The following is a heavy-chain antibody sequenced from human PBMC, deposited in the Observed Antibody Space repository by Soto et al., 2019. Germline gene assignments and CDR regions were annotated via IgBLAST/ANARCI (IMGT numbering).Heavy chain of an antibody. J-gene: IGHJ6*02. D-gene: IGHD1-1*01. CDR3: AKKGQLLYYYYGMDV. CDR2: TSGYNGDT. V-gene: IGHV1-18*01. Sequence: QGQLVQSGPEVKKPGASVKVSCKDSGYTFTRYGISWVRQAPGQGLEWMGWTSGYNGDTNYAQKVQGRVTMTIDTSTSTAYMELWSLTSDDTAIYYCAKKGQLLYYYYGMDVWGQGTTFPSSS. CDR1: GYTFTRYG.